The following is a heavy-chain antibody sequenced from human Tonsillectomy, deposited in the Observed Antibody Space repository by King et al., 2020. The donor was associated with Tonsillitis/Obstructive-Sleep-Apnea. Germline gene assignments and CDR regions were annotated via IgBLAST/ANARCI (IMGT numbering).Heavy chain of an antibody. CDR2: ISISSSYT. Sequence: VQLVESGGGLVKPGGSLRLSCAASGFTFSDYYMSWIRPAPGKGLEWVSYISISSSYTNYADLVKGRFTISRDNAKNSLYLQMNSLRAEDTAVYYCARAPPYLGDYYYYMDVWGKGTTVTVSS. CDR1: GFTFSDYY. J-gene: IGHJ6*03. D-gene: IGHD3-16*01. V-gene: IGHV3-11*05. CDR3: ARAPPYLGDYYYYMDV.